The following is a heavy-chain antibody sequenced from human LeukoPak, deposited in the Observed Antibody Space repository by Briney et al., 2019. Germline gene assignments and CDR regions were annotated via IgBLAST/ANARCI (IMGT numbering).Heavy chain of an antibody. D-gene: IGHD1-26*01. Sequence: SVKVSCKASGGTFSSYAISWVRPAPGQGLEWMGRIIPILGIANYAQKFQGRVTITADKSTSTAYMELSSLRSEDTAVYYCATDSGSYYVYWGQGTLVTVSS. CDR2: IIPILGIA. CDR1: GGTFSSYA. V-gene: IGHV1-69*04. CDR3: ATDSGSYYVY. J-gene: IGHJ4*02.